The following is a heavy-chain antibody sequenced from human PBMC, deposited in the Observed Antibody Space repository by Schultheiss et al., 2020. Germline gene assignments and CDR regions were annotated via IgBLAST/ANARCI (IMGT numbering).Heavy chain of an antibody. V-gene: IGHV4-59*12. J-gene: IGHJ5*02. CDR3: ARERQQLDNWFDP. D-gene: IGHD6-13*01. CDR2: IYHSGST. CDR1: GGSISSYY. Sequence: SQTLSLTCTVSGGSISSYYWSWIRQPPGKGLEWIGSIYHSGSTYYNPSLKSRVTISVDTSKNQFSLKLSSVTAADTAVYYCARERQQLDNWFDPWGQGTLVTISS.